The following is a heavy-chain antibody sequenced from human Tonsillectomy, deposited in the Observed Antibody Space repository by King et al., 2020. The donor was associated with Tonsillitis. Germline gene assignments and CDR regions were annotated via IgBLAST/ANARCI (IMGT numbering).Heavy chain of an antibody. J-gene: IGHJ4*02. CDR3: ARDRQGFSSSGSDY. CDR2: LWYDGGNK. Sequence: VQLVESGGGVVQPGRALSLSCAASEFTFSNYGMHWVRQAPGKGLEWVAVLWYDGGNKYYADSVKGRLTISRDNSKNTLYLQMNSLRADDTALYYCARDRQGFSSSGSDYWGQGTLVTVSS. D-gene: IGHD6-6*01. CDR1: EFTFSNYG. V-gene: IGHV3-33*01.